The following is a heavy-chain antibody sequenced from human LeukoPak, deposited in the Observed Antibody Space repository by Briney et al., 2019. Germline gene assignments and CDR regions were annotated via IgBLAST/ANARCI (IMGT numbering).Heavy chain of an antibody. V-gene: IGHV4-39*02. CDR3: AREDLRRGQKIDY. CDR2: IYYSGSA. Sequence: SGPGLVKPSQTLSLTCTVSGGSISSSSYYWGWIRQPPGKGLEWIGSIYYSGSAYYNPSLKSRVTISVDTSKNQFSLKLSSVTAADTAVYYCAREDLRRGQKIDYWGQGTLVTVSS. J-gene: IGHJ4*02. D-gene: IGHD3-10*01. CDR1: GGSISSSSYY.